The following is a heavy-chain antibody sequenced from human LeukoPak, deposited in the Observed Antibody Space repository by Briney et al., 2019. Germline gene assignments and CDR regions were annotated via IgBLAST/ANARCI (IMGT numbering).Heavy chain of an antibody. J-gene: IGHJ6*03. CDR1: GFTFRTYG. Sequence: GGSLRLSCAASGFTFRTYGMHWVRQAPGKGLEWVAFIRYDGSNKYYADSVKGRFTISRDNSKNTLYLQMNSLRAEDTAVYYCAKEGEHDYYYYMDVWGKGTTVTVSS. CDR2: IRYDGSNK. V-gene: IGHV3-30*02. CDR3: AKEGEHDYYYYMDV. D-gene: IGHD1/OR15-1a*01.